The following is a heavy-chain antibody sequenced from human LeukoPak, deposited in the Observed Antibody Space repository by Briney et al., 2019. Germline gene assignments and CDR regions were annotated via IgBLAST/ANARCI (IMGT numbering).Heavy chain of an antibody. CDR3: ARGTQYYYDSSGYQGFDY. J-gene: IGHJ4*02. D-gene: IGHD3-22*01. CDR2: IYTSGST. Sequence: SETLSLTCTVSGGSISSYYWSWIRQPAGKGLEWIGRIYTSGSTNYNPSLKSRVTMSVDTSKNQFSLKLSSVTAADTAVYYCARGTQYYYDSSGYQGFDYWGQGTLVTVSS. CDR1: GGSISSYY. V-gene: IGHV4-4*07.